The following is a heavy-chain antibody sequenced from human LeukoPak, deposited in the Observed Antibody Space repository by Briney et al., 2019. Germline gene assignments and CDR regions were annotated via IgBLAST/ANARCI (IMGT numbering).Heavy chain of an antibody. Sequence: PGGSLGLSCAASGSTFRTYAMSWVRQAPGKGLEWVSHVSVSGDITYCADSVKGRFTISRDNSKNTLDLQMNSLRVEDTAIYYCAKVVAAAGQFDYWGQGTLVTVSS. J-gene: IGHJ4*02. CDR3: AKVVAAAGQFDY. D-gene: IGHD6-13*01. CDR2: VSVSGDIT. V-gene: IGHV3-23*01. CDR1: GSTFRTYA.